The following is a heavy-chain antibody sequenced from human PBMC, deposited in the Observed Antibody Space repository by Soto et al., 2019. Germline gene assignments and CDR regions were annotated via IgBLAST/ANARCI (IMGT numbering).Heavy chain of an antibody. D-gene: IGHD5-18*01. CDR1: GITFSDYG. J-gene: IGHJ4*02. Sequence: PGGSLRLSCAASGITFSDYGMHWVRQAPGKGLEWVAGVWKDGSNRYYVDSVKGRFAISRDNSKNTLYLQMNSLRDEDTAVYYCAKVPRGPNFGYYHFWGQGTLGTVSS. CDR3: AKVPRGPNFGYYHF. CDR2: VWKDGSNR. V-gene: IGHV3-30*02.